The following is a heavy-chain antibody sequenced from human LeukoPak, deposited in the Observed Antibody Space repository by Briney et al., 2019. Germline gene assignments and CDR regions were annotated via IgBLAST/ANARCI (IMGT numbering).Heavy chain of an antibody. D-gene: IGHD2-15*01. V-gene: IGHV4-4*07. J-gene: IGHJ4*02. CDR2: IYISGTT. Sequence: SETLSLTCTVSGGSINSHFWSWIRQPAGKGLEWIGRIYISGTTNYNSSLQSRVTMSVDTSKNQFSLKLSSVTAADTAVYYCARALNPLPGTYYFDYWGQGTLVTVSS. CDR1: GGSINSHF. CDR3: ARALNPLPGTYYFDY.